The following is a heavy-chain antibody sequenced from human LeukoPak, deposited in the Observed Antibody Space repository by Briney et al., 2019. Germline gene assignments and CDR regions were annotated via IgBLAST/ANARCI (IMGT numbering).Heavy chain of an antibody. CDR3: ARDEGSVGIVGAKYYFDY. V-gene: IGHV3-21*01. CDR1: GFTFSSYS. Sequence: GGSLRLSCAASGFTFSSYSMNWVRQAQGKGLEGVSSIISSSSYIYYADSVKGRFTISRDNAKNSLYLQMNSLRAEDTAVYYCARDEGSVGIVGAKYYFDYWGQGTLVTVSS. D-gene: IGHD1-26*01. CDR2: IISSSSYI. J-gene: IGHJ4*02.